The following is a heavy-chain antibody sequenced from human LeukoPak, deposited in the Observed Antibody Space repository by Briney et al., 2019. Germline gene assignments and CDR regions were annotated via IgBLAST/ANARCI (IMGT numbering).Heavy chain of an antibody. J-gene: IGHJ6*02. D-gene: IGHD6-19*01. Sequence: PGGSLRLSCAASGFTFSSYGMHWVRQAPGKGLEWVAVISYDGSNKYYADSVKGRFTISRDNSKNTLYLQMNSLRAEDTAVYYCAKDPAYSSGWYQPYYYYYGMDVWGQGTTVTVSS. CDR1: GFTFSSYG. V-gene: IGHV3-30*18. CDR3: AKDPAYSSGWYQPYYYYYGMDV. CDR2: ISYDGSNK.